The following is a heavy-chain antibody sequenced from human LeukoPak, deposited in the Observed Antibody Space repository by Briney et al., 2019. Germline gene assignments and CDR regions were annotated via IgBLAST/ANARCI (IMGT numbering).Heavy chain of an antibody. CDR1: GFTFSSYW. J-gene: IGHJ4*02. V-gene: IGHV3-7*01. CDR3: ARSRYDSSGYYGIIGN. D-gene: IGHD3-22*01. Sequence: GGSLRLSCAASGFTFSSYWMSWVRQAPGKGLEWVANIKEDGSEKFYVDSVKGRFTISRDNAKNSPYLQMNSLRAEDTAVYYCARSRYDSSGYYGIIGNWGQGTLVTVSS. CDR2: IKEDGSEK.